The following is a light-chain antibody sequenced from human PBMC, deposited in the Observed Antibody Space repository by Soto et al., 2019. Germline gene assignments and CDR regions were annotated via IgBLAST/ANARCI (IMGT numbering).Light chain of an antibody. CDR3: QVWDSSSDHLV. J-gene: IGLJ2*01. Sequence: SYELTQPPSVSVAPGQTARITCGGSNIGSKNVHWYQQKPGQAPILVVHDDSDRPSGIPERFSGSNFGNTATLTIRRVEAGDEGDYYCQVWDSSSDHLVFGGGTKLTVL. CDR2: DDS. V-gene: IGLV3-21*02. CDR1: NIGSKN.